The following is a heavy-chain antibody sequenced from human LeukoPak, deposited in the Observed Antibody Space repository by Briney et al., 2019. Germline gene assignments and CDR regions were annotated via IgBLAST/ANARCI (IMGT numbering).Heavy chain of an antibody. CDR1: GYTFTGYY. CDR2: INPNSGGT. CDR3: AREIAAQGGMDV. D-gene: IGHD6-13*01. V-gene: IGHV1-2*02. Sequence: ASVKVSCKASGYTFTGYYMHWVRQAPGQGLEWMGWINPNSGGTNYAQKFQGRVTMTRDTSISTAYMELSRLRTDDTAVYYCAREIAAQGGMDVWGQGTTVTVSS. J-gene: IGHJ6*02.